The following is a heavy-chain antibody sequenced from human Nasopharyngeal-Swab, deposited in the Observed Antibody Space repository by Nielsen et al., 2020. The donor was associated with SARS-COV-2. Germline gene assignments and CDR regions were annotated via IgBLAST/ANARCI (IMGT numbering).Heavy chain of an antibody. D-gene: IGHD6-19*01. V-gene: IGHV3-21*01. J-gene: IGHJ2*01. CDR1: GFTFSSYS. CDR2: ISSSSSYI. Sequence: GESPKISCAASGFTFSSYSMNWVRQAPGKGLEWVSSISSSSSYIYYADSLKGRFTISRDHDKNSLYLQMNSLRAEDTAVYYCARLSKQWRVRPYWYFDLWGRGTLVTVSS. CDR3: ARLSKQWRVRPYWYFDL.